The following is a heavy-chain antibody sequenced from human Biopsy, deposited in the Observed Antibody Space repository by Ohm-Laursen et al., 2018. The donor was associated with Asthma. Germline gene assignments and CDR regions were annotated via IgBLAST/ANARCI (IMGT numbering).Heavy chain of an antibody. CDR1: GYTFINYA. CDR3: ARTYYDFLTGQVNDAFDI. D-gene: IGHD3-9*01. J-gene: IGHJ3*02. V-gene: IGHV1-3*01. CDR2: INAGIGIT. Sequence: GASVKVSCKASGYTFINYAIHWVRQAPGQRLEWMGWINAGIGITKYSQKVQGRVTITRDTSASTAYMDLSSLRSEDTAVYYCARTYYDFLTGQVNDAFDIWGQGTMVTVSS.